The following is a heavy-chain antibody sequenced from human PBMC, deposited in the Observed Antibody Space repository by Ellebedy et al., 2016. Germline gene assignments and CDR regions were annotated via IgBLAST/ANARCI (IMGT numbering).Heavy chain of an antibody. CDR1: GFSISSYN. V-gene: IGHV3-21*01. Sequence: GESLKISXAGSGFSISSYNMNWVRQAPGKGLEWVSSISSNSKYIYYSDSVKGRFTISRDNAKNSLYLQMNSLRVEDTAEYFCARRPGYGSGTQTPHWGQGTLVTVSS. J-gene: IGHJ4*02. D-gene: IGHD3-10*01. CDR2: ISSNSKYI. CDR3: ARRPGYGSGTQTPH.